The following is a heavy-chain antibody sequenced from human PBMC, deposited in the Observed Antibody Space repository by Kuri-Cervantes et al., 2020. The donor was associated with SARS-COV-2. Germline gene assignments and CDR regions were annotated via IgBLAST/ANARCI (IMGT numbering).Heavy chain of an antibody. J-gene: IGHJ3*02. D-gene: IGHD3-22*01. CDR1: GFTFSGHW. CDR2: INPDGSYT. Sequence: GGSLRLSCAASGFTFSGHWIHWVRQAPGKGLVWVSRINPDGSYTNNADSVKGRFTLSRDNAKNMLFLQMNSLRAEDTAVYYCARDRALVVVTADAFDIWGQGTMVTVSS. V-gene: IGHV3-74*01. CDR3: ARDRALVVVTADAFDI.